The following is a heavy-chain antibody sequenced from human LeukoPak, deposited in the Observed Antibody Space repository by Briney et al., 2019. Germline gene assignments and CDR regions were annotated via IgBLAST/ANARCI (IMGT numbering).Heavy chain of an antibody. D-gene: IGHD2-15*01. CDR2: INPNSGGT. CDR3: VTGIQAGCSGGGYEKFDY. J-gene: IGHJ4*02. CDR1: RYTSTGYY. Sequence: ASVKVSPADSRYTSTGYYMYWGRQAPGQGLEWMGWINPNSGGTKIPQKFQERVTMTRDTSISTAYMELSSLRSDGTAVYYCVTGIQAGCSGGGYEKFDYWGQGTLVTVSS. V-gene: IGHV1-2*02.